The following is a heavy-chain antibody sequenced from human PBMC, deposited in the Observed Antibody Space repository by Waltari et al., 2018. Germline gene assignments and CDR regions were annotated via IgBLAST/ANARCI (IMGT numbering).Heavy chain of an antibody. Sequence: EVQLVESGGGLVQPGGSLRLSCAASGFTVSSNYMSWVRQAPGKGLEWVSVIYSGGSTYYADSVKGRVTISRDNSKNTLYLQMNSLRAEDTAVYYCARDRYGSDPPYYYYGMDVWGQGTTVTVSS. CDR3: ARDRYGSDPPYYYYGMDV. CDR2: IYSGGST. J-gene: IGHJ6*02. D-gene: IGHD3-10*01. CDR1: GFTVSSNY. V-gene: IGHV3-66*02.